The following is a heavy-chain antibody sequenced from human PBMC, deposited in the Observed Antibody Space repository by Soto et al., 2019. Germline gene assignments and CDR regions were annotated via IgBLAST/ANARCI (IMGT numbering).Heavy chain of an antibody. CDR2: IYPGDSDT. Sequence: GESLKISCKGSGYSFTSYWIGWVRQMPGKGLEWMGIIYPGDSDTRYSPSFQGQVTISADKSISTAYLHGSSLKASDTAMYYCAGSYCSGGSCLDAFDIWGQGTMVTVSS. V-gene: IGHV5-51*01. J-gene: IGHJ3*02. CDR1: GYSFTSYW. D-gene: IGHD2-15*01. CDR3: AGSYCSGGSCLDAFDI.